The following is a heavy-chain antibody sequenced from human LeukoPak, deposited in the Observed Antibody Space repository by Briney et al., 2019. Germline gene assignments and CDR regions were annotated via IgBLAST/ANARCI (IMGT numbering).Heavy chain of an antibody. D-gene: IGHD2-15*01. V-gene: IGHV3-74*01. CDR2: IKSDGVTT. Sequence: GGSLRLSCAASGFSFSSYWMHWVRQAPGKGLVWVSRIKSDGVTTAYADSVKGRFTISRDNAKNTLYLQMNSLRAEDTAVYYCARDGSGYCSGGSCYSAEYFQHWGQGTLVTVSS. J-gene: IGHJ1*01. CDR1: GFSFSSYW. CDR3: ARDGSGYCSGGSCYSAEYFQH.